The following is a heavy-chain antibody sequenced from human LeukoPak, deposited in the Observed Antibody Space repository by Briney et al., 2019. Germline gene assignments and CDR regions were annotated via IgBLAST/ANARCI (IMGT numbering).Heavy chain of an antibody. CDR2: IHPGDSET. J-gene: IGHJ4*02. Sequence: GESLKISCQTSGYAFTVYWIAWVRQTPGRGLEWMGIIHPGDSETRYSPSFQGQVTVSADRSVTTAYLQWNSLKASDTAMYYCTRREYYDTSGYNGYFDSWGQGTLVTVSS. V-gene: IGHV5-51*01. CDR3: TRREYYDTSGYNGYFDS. CDR1: GYAFTVYW. D-gene: IGHD3-22*01.